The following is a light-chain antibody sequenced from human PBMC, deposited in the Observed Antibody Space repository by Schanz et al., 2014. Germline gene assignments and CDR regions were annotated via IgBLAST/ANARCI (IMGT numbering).Light chain of an antibody. CDR2: GAS. J-gene: IGKJ2*02. CDR3: QHRSYWRGT. CDR1: QTVTSGY. V-gene: IGKV3D-20*02. Sequence: PGERVTLSCRASQTVTSGYLAWYQQKPGQTPRLLIYGASSRATGVPDRFSGTGSGTDFTLTISRLAPEDFAFYYCQHRSYWRGTFGQGTKLEIK.